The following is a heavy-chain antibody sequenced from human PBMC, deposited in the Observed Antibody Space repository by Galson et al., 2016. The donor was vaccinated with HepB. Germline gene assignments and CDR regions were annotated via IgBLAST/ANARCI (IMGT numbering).Heavy chain of an antibody. J-gene: IGHJ5*02. CDR1: GFSFSGSW. V-gene: IGHV3-7*03. CDR3: VRDGGWYAWFDP. Sequence: SLRLSCAASGFSFSGSWMSWVRQAPGKGLECVANINDHGGTKYYVDSVKGRFTISRDNAKSSLYLQMNSLRDDDTAVYYCVRDGGWYAWFDPWGQGTLVTVS. CDR2: INDHGGTK. D-gene: IGHD6-19*01.